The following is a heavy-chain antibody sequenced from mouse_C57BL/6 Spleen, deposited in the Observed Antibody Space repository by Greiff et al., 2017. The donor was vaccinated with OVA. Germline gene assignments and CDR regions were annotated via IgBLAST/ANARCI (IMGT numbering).Heavy chain of an antibody. J-gene: IGHJ2*01. CDR3: ARPISPYYYGSRGFDY. CDR1: GYTFTDYN. V-gene: IGHV1-22*01. D-gene: IGHD1-1*01. Sequence: VQLQQSGPELVKPGASVKMSCKASGYTFTDYNMHWVKQSHGKSLEWIGYINPNNGGTSYNQKFKGKATLTVNKSSSTAYMELRSLTSEDSAVYYCARPISPYYYGSRGFDYWGQGTTLTVSS. CDR2: INPNNGGT.